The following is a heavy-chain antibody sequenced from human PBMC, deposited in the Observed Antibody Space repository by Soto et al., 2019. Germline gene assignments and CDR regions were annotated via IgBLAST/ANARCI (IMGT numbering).Heavy chain of an antibody. D-gene: IGHD3-22*01. CDR2: IYHTGNA. CDR1: GDSISNSRFY. V-gene: IGHV4-39*01. CDR3: ARDLFDSSAYTTNWFDP. Sequence: SETLSLTCSVSGDSISNSRFYRAWIRQPPGEGLEWIGSIYHTGNAYYNPSLKSRVTISVDTSKNQFSLKLTSVTAADAALYYCARDLFDSSAYTTNWFDPRGQGTLVTVPS. J-gene: IGHJ5*02.